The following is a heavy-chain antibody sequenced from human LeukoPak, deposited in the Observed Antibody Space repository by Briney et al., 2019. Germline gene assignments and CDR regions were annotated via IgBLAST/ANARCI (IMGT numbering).Heavy chain of an antibody. J-gene: IGHJ4*02. CDR3: GRGHWGLDY. D-gene: IGHD7-27*01. Sequence: GGSLRLSCTASGFTFSDSYMTCIRQAPGEGVEWVSYITNSGRQINYADSVKGRSTISRDNAMSSLYLQMNSLIVEDTAVYYCGRGHWGLDYWGQGTLVTVSS. V-gene: IGHV3-11*04. CDR1: GFTFSDSY. CDR2: ITNSGRQI.